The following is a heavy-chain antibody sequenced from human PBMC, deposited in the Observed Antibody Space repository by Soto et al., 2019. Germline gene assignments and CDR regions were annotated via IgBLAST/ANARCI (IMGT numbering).Heavy chain of an antibody. J-gene: IGHJ1*01. D-gene: IGHD3-16*01. V-gene: IGHV4-34*01. Sequence: QVQLQQWGAGLLKPSETLSLTCAVYGGSFSGYYWSWIRQPPGKGLEWIGEINHSGSTNYNPSLKSRVTISVDTSKNQFSLKLSSVTAADTAVYYCARGRLVSSFQHWSQGTLVTVSS. CDR2: INHSGST. CDR3: ARGRLVSSFQH. CDR1: GGSFSGYY.